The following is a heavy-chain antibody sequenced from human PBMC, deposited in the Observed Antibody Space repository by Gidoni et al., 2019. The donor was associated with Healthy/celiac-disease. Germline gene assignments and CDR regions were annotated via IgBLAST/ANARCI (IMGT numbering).Heavy chain of an antibody. CDR3: ARDGANYDFWSGYYTGANWFDP. CDR2: INHSGST. CDR1: GGSFSGYY. J-gene: IGHJ5*02. Sequence: QVQLQQWGAGLLKPSETLSLTCAVYGGSFSGYYWSWTRQPPGKGLEWLGEINHSGSTNYNPSLKSRVTRSVDTSKNQFSLKLSSVTAADTAVYYCARDGANYDFWSGYYTGANWFDPWGQGTLVTVSS. D-gene: IGHD3-3*01. V-gene: IGHV4-34*01.